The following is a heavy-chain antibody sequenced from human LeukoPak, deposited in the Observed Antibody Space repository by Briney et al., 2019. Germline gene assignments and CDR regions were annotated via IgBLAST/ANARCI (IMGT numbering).Heavy chain of an antibody. Sequence: GRSLRLSCAASGFTFDDYAMHWVRQAPGKGLEWVSGISWNSGSIGYADSVKGRFTISRDNAKNSLYLQMNSLRAEDTAVYYCARADSYYYYYYGMDVWGQGTTVTVSS. J-gene: IGHJ6*02. CDR1: GFTFDDYA. D-gene: IGHD2-15*01. CDR3: ARADSYYYYYYGMDV. CDR2: ISWNSGSI. V-gene: IGHV3-9*01.